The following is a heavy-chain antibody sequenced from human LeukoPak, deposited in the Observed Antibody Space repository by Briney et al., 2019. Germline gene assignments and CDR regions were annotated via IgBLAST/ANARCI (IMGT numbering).Heavy chain of an antibody. D-gene: IGHD1-26*01. J-gene: IGHJ4*02. CDR2: IYYTGST. CDR1: GASISGGTYY. CDR3: ARRGGSGRAFDY. V-gene: IGHV4-39*01. Sequence: SETLSLTCAVYGASISGGTYYWGWIRQPPGKGLEWIGSIYYTGSTYDNPSLKSRVTISVDTSKNQFSLKLSSVTAADTAVYYCARRGGSGRAFDYWGQGTLATVSS.